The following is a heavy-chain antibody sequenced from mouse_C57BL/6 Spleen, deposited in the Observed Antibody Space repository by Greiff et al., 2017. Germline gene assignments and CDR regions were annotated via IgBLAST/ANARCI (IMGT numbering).Heavy chain of an antibody. D-gene: IGHD4-1*01. CDR1: GYTFTSYW. CDR2: IDPSDSET. Sequence: QVQLQQPGAELVRPGSSVKLSCKASGYTFTSYWMHWVKQRPIQGLEWIGNIDPSDSETHYNQKFKDKATLTVDKSSSTAYMQLSSLTSEDSAVYYGATANWEGPYYAMDYWGQGTSVTVSS. V-gene: IGHV1-52*01. CDR3: ATANWEGPYYAMDY. J-gene: IGHJ4*01.